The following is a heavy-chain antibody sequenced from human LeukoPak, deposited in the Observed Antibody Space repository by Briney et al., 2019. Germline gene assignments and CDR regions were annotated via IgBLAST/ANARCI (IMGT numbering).Heavy chain of an antibody. CDR2: IYTTGFT. V-gene: IGHV4-61*02. D-gene: IGHD3-3*01. J-gene: IGHJ4*02. CDR3: AREDYNFL. Sequence: SEALSLTCTVSGGSFSSPNYYWSWIRQPAGKGLEWIGRIYTTGFTNHHPSLKSRVTVSIDTSKNQFYLKLTSVTAADTAVYYCAREDYNFLWGQGTLVTVSS. CDR1: GGSFSSPNYY.